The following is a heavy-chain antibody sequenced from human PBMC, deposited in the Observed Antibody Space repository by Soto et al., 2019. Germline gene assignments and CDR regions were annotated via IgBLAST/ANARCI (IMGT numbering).Heavy chain of an antibody. CDR1: GFTFSPYA. V-gene: IGHV3-23*01. D-gene: IGHD2-8*01. CDR3: AGRYCTNGVCYTNYYSYIDV. CDR2: ITTSGGNA. J-gene: IGHJ6*03. Sequence: EVQLLESWGGLVQPGGSLRLSCAASGFTFSPYAMSWVRQAPGKGLEWVSTITTSGGNAYYADSVQGRFTISRDNSKNTLSLQMNSLRAEATAVYYCAGRYCTNGVCYTNYYSYIDVWGKGTTVTVSS.